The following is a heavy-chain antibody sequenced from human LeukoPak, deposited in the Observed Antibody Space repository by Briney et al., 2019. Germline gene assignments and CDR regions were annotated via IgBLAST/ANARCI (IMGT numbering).Heavy chain of an antibody. V-gene: IGHV3-30*18. J-gene: IGHJ4*02. CDR2: ISYDGSNK. CDR3: AKDSSRGSSGSDY. Sequence: GGSLRLSCAASGFTFSSYGMPWVRQAPGKGLEWVAVISYDGSNKYYADSVKGRFTISRDNSKNTLYLQMNSLRAEDTAVYYCAKDSSRGSSGSDYWGQGTLVTVSS. D-gene: IGHD6-6*01. CDR1: GFTFSSYG.